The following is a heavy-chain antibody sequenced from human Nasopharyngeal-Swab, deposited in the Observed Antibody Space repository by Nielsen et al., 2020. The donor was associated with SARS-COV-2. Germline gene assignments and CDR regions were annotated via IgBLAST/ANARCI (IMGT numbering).Heavy chain of an antibody. CDR2: IYYSGST. D-gene: IGHD3-3*01. CDR3: ARDSGWSGYYLGYFDY. Sequence: SETLSLTCTVSGGSISSYYWSWIRQPPGKGLEWIGYIYYSGSTNYNPSLKSRVTISVDTSKNQFSLKLSSVTAADTAVYYCARDSGWSGYYLGYFDYWGQGALVIVSS. J-gene: IGHJ4*02. CDR1: GGSISSYY. V-gene: IGHV4-59*01.